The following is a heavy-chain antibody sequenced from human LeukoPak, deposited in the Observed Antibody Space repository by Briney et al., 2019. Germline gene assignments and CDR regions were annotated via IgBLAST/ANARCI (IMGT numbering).Heavy chain of an antibody. CDR3: AAFLVGATPNFDY. V-gene: IGHV1-2*02. J-gene: IGHJ4*02. CDR1: GYTFAGYY. Sequence: ASVKVSCKASGYTFAGYYMHWVRQAPGQGLEWMGWINPNSGGTNYAQKFQGRVTMTRDTSISTAYMELSRLRSDDTAVYYCAAFLVGATPNFDYWGQGTLVTVPS. D-gene: IGHD1-26*01. CDR2: INPNSGGT.